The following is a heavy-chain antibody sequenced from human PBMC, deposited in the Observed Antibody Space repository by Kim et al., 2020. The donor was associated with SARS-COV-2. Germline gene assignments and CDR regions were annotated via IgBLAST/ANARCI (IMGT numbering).Heavy chain of an antibody. J-gene: IGHJ5*02. CDR3: ARDHGDGEDWFDP. D-gene: IGHD3-10*01. Sequence: YADSVKGRFTISRDNAKNSLYLQMNSLRDEDTAVYYCARDHGDGEDWFDPWGQGTLVTVSS. V-gene: IGHV3-48*02.